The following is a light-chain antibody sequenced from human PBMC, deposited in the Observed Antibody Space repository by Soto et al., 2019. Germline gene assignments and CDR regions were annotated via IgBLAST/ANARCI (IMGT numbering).Light chain of an antibody. J-gene: IGKJ1*01. CDR1: QSPSRNY. CDR3: QQYDNSPLT. Sequence: EIVLTQSPGTLSLSPGEVATLYCRASQSPSRNYLAWYQHKPGQAPRLLIYTASNRATGVPPRFSGSGSGTVFTLTIIRLEPEDLVLYYCQQYDNSPLTVGQGTNVEI. CDR2: TAS. V-gene: IGKV3-20*01.